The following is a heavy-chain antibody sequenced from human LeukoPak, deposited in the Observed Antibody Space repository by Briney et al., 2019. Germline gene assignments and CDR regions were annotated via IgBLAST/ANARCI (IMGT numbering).Heavy chain of an antibody. CDR3: ARAKIDIAAREYYFDY. Sequence: AGTLRLSCAASGFTFSSYSMNWVWQAQGKGLEWVSSISSSSSYISYADSVKGRFTTSRENAKNTLYLQMNSLRAEDTAVYYCARAKIDIAAREYYFDYWGQGTLVTVSS. CDR2: ISSSSSYI. J-gene: IGHJ4*02. CDR1: GFTFSSYS. V-gene: IGHV3-21*01. D-gene: IGHD6-6*01.